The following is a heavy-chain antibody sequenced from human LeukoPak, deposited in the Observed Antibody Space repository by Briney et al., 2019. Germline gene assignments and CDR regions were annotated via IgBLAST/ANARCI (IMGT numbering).Heavy chain of an antibody. CDR3: ATTSIAAAPPLYYYYYGMDV. CDR1: GGSFSGYY. CDR2: INHSGST. J-gene: IGHJ6*02. Sequence: SETLSLTCAVYGGSFSGYYWSWIRQPPGKGLEWIGEINHSGSTNYNPSLKSRVTISVDTPKNQFSLKLSSVTAADTAVYYCATTSIAAAPPLYYYYYGMDVWGQGTTVTVSS. D-gene: IGHD6-13*01. V-gene: IGHV4-34*01.